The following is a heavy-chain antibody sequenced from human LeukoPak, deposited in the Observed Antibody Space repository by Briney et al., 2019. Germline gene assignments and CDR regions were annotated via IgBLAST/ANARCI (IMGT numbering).Heavy chain of an antibody. CDR1: GGSIKSYY. CDR2: IDNSGSA. J-gene: IGHJ5*01. CDR3: ARHLVRDGYNYFFGS. Sequence: SETLSLTCTVSGGSIKSYYWSWIRQPPGKRLEWIGYIDNSGSANRNPSLKSRVTISADTSKNQFFLKLSSVTAADTAVYYCARHLVRDGYNYFFGSWGQGSLVTVSS. D-gene: IGHD5-24*01. V-gene: IGHV4-59*08.